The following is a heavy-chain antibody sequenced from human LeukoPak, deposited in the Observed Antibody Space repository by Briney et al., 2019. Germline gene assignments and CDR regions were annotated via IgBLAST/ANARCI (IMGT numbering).Heavy chain of an antibody. CDR2: ISSSSSYT. J-gene: IGHJ4*02. D-gene: IGHD2-2*01. CDR3: ARLEVPAAPFDY. V-gene: IGHV3-11*03. CDR1: GFTFSDYY. Sequence: GGSLRLSCAASGFTFSDYYMSWIRQAPGKGLEWVSYISSSSSYTNYADSVKGRFTISRDNAKNSLYLQMNSLRAEDTAVYYCARLEVPAAPFDYWGQGTLVTVSS.